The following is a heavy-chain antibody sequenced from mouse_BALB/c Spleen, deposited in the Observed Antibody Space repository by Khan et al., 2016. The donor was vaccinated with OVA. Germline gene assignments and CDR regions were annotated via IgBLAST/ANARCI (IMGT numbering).Heavy chain of an antibody. J-gene: IGHJ2*01. CDR3: ARDRIDY. V-gene: IGHV1-7*01. Sequence: QIQLVQSGAEQAKPGASVKMSCKTSGYTFSSYWMHWVKQRTGQGLEWIGYINPTSGYNEYNEKFKDKATLYADKSSSTAYMQLTSLTSEDSAVYYCARDRIDYWGQGTTLTVSS. CDR1: GYTFSSYW. CDR2: INPTSGYN.